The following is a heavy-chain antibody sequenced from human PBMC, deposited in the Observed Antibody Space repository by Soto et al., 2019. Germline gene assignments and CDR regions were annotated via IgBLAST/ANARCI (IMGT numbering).Heavy chain of an antibody. CDR3: AKDRVVVVPAAIGSTPGWFDP. D-gene: IGHD2-2*02. CDR1: GFTFSSYA. Sequence: GGSLRLSCAASGFTFSSYAMSWVRQAPGKGLEWVSAISGSGGSTYYADSVKGRFTISRDNSKNTLYLQMNSLRAEDTAVYYCAKDRVVVVPAAIGSTPGWFDPWGQGTLVTVSS. V-gene: IGHV3-23*01. J-gene: IGHJ5*02. CDR2: ISGSGGST.